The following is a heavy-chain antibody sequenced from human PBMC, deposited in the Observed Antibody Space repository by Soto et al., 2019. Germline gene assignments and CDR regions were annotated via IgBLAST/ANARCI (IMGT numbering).Heavy chain of an antibody. J-gene: IGHJ4*02. Sequence: KPXXTLSLPCIVSGVSVRSYTWSWVRQPANKGLEWIGRVFSSVSATYNPSLKSRVSISMDTPENRISLKLHSVAAADAGVYFCARDGMTTGDTWGPGTLVTVSS. V-gene: IGHV4-4*07. CDR1: GVSVRSYT. CDR2: VFSSVSA. D-gene: IGHD2-21*02. CDR3: ARDGMTTGDT.